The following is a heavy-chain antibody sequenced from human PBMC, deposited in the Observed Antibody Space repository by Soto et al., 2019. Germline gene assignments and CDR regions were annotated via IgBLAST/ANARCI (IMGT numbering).Heavy chain of an antibody. D-gene: IGHD2-2*01. CDR3: AKDKGGRYCSRTSCLYSFDY. Sequence: EVQLLESGGGLVQPGGSLRLSCTASGFTFSTYAMSWVRQAPGKGLEWVSTISDSGYTYYADSVKGRFTISRDNSKSTLYLEMNSLRAEDTAVYYCAKDKGGRYCSRTSCLYSFDYWGQGTLVTVSS. J-gene: IGHJ4*02. V-gene: IGHV3-23*01. CDR1: GFTFSTYA. CDR2: ISDSGYT.